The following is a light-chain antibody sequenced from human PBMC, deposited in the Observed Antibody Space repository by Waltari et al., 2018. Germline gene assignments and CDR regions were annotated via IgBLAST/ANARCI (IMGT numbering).Light chain of an antibody. Sequence: QSALTQPASVSGSPGQSITISCTGTSSDVGAYDYVSWYQQHPGKAPKLIIYDVSGLPSGVSDRFSGSKSVNTASLTISGLQAEDEGYYYCSSYSSSSTLAVVFGGGTKLTVL. V-gene: IGLV2-14*03. CDR3: SSYSSSSTLAVV. J-gene: IGLJ3*02. CDR2: DVS. CDR1: SSDVGAYDY.